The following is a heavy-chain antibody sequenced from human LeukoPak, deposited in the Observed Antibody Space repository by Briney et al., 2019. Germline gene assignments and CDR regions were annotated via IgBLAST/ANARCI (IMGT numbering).Heavy chain of an antibody. CDR1: GGSFSGYY. CDR2: INHSGST. CDR3: ARSPHSSSSGDYFDY. Sequence: SETMSLTCAVYGGSFSGYYWSWIRQPPGKGLEWIGEINHSGSTNYNPSLKSRVTISVDTSKNQFSLKLSSVTAADTAVYYCARSPHSSSSGDYFDYWGQRTLVILSS. D-gene: IGHD6-6*01. V-gene: IGHV4-34*01. J-gene: IGHJ4*02.